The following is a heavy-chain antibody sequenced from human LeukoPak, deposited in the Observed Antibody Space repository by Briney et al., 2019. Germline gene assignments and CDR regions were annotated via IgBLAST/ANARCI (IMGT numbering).Heavy chain of an antibody. CDR3: AKDRGYDSSGYYFDY. Sequence: PGRSLRLSCAASGFTFDDYAMHWVRQAPGKGLGWVSGISWNSGSIGYADSVKGRFTISRDNAKNSLYLQMNSLRAEDTALYYCAKDRGYDSSGYYFDYWGQGTLVTVSS. CDR1: GFTFDDYA. D-gene: IGHD3-22*01. CDR2: ISWNSGSI. V-gene: IGHV3-9*01. J-gene: IGHJ4*02.